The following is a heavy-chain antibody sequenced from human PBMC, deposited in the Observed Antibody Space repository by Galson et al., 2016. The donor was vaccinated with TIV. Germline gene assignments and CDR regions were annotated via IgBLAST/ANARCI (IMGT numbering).Heavy chain of an antibody. D-gene: IGHD3-22*01. CDR3: ARGRDYYDTSVYYLFDY. J-gene: IGHJ4*02. Sequence: VRGRFTISRDNAENSLYLLQMNSLRAEDTAVYYCARGRDYYDTSVYYLFDYWGQGTLVTVSS. V-gene: IGHV3-7*04.